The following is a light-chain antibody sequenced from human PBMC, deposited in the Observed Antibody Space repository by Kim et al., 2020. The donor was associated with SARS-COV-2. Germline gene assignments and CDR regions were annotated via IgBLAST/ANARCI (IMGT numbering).Light chain of an antibody. V-gene: IGKV1-33*01. Sequence: ASVGDRVTITCQASRDISPDVNGYQQKQGKAPKILILEASNLEARVQSRFSGSGSGKSFTFTISSLKPDNIATYYCQQYDNIPRTFGGGTKGDIK. CDR3: QQYDNIPRT. CDR1: RDISPD. J-gene: IGKJ4*01. CDR2: EAS.